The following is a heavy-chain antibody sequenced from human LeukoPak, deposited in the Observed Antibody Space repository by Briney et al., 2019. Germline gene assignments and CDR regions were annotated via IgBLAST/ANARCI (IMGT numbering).Heavy chain of an antibody. CDR3: ARDLRVDWSGYYTEPLLDY. D-gene: IGHD3-3*01. Sequence: PGGSLRLSCAASGFTFSSYWMSWVRQAPGKGLEWVANIKQDGSEKYYVDSVKGRFTISRDNAKNSLYLQMNSLRAEDTAVYYCARDLRVDWSGYYTEPLLDYWGQGTLVTVSS. CDR1: GFTFSSYW. V-gene: IGHV3-7*01. CDR2: IKQDGSEK. J-gene: IGHJ4*02.